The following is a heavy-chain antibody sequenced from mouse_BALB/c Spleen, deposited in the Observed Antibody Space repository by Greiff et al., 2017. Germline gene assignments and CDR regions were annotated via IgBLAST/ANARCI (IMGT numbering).Heavy chain of an antibody. D-gene: IGHD2-2*01. CDR3: ARQRDYGYPYWYFDV. J-gene: IGHJ1*01. CDR1: GFAFSSYD. CDR2: VSSGGGST. V-gene: IGHV5-12-1*01. Sequence: EVQRVESGGGLVKPGGSLKLSCAASGFAFSSYDMSWVRQTPEKRLEWVAYVSSGGGSTYYPDTVKGRFTISRDNAKNTLYLQMSSLKSEDTAMYYCARQRDYGYPYWYFDVWGAGTTVTVSS.